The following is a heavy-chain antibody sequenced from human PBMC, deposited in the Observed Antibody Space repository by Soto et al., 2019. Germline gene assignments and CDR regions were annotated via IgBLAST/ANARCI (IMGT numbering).Heavy chain of an antibody. CDR3: ARGGRGRGFDY. CDR1: GGTFSSYT. J-gene: IGHJ4*02. CDR2: IIPILGIA. D-gene: IGHD1-26*01. Sequence: QVQLVQSGAEVKKPGSSVKVSCKASGGTFSSYTISWVRQAPGQGLEWMGRIIPILGIANYAQKFLGRGTITADKSTSTAYRELSSLRSEDTAVYYCARGGRGRGFDYWGQGTLVTVSS. V-gene: IGHV1-69*02.